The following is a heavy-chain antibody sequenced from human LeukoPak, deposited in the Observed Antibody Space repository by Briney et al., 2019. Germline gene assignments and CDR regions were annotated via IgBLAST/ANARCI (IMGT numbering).Heavy chain of an antibody. CDR1: GFTFSTYA. CDR2: ISYDGSNK. V-gene: IGHV3-30-3*01. D-gene: IGHD6-13*01. J-gene: IGHJ4*02. Sequence: GGSLRLSCTASGFTFSTYAMHWVRQAPGKGLEWVAVISYDGSNKYYADSVKGRSTISRDNSKNTLYLQMISLRAEDTAVYYCASTASGYSSSWRLDYWGQGTLVTVSS. CDR3: ASTASGYSSSWRLDY.